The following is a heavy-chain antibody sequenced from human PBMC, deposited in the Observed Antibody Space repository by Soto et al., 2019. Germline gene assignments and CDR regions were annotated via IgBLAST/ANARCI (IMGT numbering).Heavy chain of an antibody. D-gene: IGHD2-21*02. J-gene: IGHJ6*02. V-gene: IGHV3-23*01. CDR3: ARGDTRAVYHYNGMDV. Sequence: GGSLRLSCAASGFTFSSYAMSWVRQAPGKGLEWVSAISGSGGSTYYADSVKGRFTISRDNSKNTLYLQMNSLRAEDTAVYYCARGDTRAVYHYNGMDVWGQGTTVTVSS. CDR2: ISGSGGST. CDR1: GFTFSSYA.